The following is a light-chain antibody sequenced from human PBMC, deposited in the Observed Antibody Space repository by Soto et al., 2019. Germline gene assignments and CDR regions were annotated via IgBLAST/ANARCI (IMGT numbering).Light chain of an antibody. CDR3: ATWDDSLGGPV. V-gene: IGLV1-47*01. CDR2: RDN. Sequence: QSVLTQTPSVSGTPGQRVNISCSGSSSNIGRNYVYWYHQFPGTAPKLLIYRDNARPSGVPDRFSGSKSGTSASLAISGLRSGDEADYHCATWDDSLGGPVFGGGTQLTVL. CDR1: SSNIGRNY. J-gene: IGLJ2*01.